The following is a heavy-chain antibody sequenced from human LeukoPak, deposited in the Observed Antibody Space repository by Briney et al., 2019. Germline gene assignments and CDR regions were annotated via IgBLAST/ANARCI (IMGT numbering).Heavy chain of an antibody. CDR2: MCPSGRT. CDR3: ATSYDGKTAPYDL. J-gene: IGHJ5*02. CDR1: NDSISSYC. V-gene: IGHV4-4*08. Sequence: PTETLSLTCTVSNDSISSYCCSWVRQPPGKGLEWVGFMCPSGRTYYNPSLKSRVTMSIDTSKNQLSMELRFLTAADTAVYYCATSYDGKTAPYDLWGHGTLVTVSS. D-gene: IGHD4-23*01.